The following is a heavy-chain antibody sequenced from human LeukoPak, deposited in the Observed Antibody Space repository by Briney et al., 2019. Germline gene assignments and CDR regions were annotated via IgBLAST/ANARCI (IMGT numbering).Heavy chain of an antibody. D-gene: IGHD6-6*01. J-gene: IGHJ6*03. CDR2: IYFDGNT. Sequence: PSETLSLTCSVSGASISSSSYYWGWIRQPPGKGLEWIGNIYFDGNTYYNPSLKSRLTISIGTSKNQFSLQLTSVSAADTAVYFCARDSHYTTSSNYYYYYTNVWGKGTTVTVSS. CDR1: GASISSSSYY. CDR3: ARDSHYTTSSNYYYYYTNV. V-gene: IGHV4-39*07.